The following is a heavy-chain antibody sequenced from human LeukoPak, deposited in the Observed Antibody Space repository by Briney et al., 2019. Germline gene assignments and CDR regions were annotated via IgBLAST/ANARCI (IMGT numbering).Heavy chain of an antibody. CDR3: ARVNDYGDYGDFQH. V-gene: IGHV3-48*03. Sequence: GGSLRLSCAASGFTFSSYEMNWVRQAPGKGLEWVSYISSSGNTIYYADSVKGRFTISRDNARNSLYLQMNSLRAEDTAVYYCARVNDYGDYGDFQHWGQGTLVTVSS. J-gene: IGHJ1*01. D-gene: IGHD4-17*01. CDR1: GFTFSSYE. CDR2: ISSSGNTI.